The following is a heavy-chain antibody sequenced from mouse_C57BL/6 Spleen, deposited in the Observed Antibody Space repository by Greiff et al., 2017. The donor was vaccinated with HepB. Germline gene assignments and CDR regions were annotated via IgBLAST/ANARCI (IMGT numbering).Heavy chain of an antibody. CDR1: GFSLTSYG. J-gene: IGHJ4*01. D-gene: IGHD1-1*01. V-gene: IGHV2-6-1*01. Sequence: VQRVESGPGLVAPSQSLPITCTVSGFSLTSYGVHWVRQPPGKGLEWLVVIWSDGSTTYNSALKSRLSISKDNSKSQVFLKMNSLQTDDTAMYYCARHRDYGSSRYYYAMDYWGQGTSVTVSS. CDR3: ARHRDYGSSRYYYAMDY. CDR2: IWSDGST.